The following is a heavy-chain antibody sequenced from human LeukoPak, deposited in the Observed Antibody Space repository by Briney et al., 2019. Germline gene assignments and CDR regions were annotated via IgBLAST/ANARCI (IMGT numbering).Heavy chain of an antibody. CDR3: AKDTTVTSRPYYFDY. V-gene: IGHV3-23*01. Sequence: PGGSLRLSCAASGFTFSSYAMSWVRQAPGKGLEWVSAISGSGGSTYYADSVKGRFTISRDNSKNTLYLQMNSLRAEDAAVYYCAKDTTVTSRPYYFDYWGQGTLVTVSS. J-gene: IGHJ4*02. D-gene: IGHD4-17*01. CDR2: ISGSGGST. CDR1: GFTFSSYA.